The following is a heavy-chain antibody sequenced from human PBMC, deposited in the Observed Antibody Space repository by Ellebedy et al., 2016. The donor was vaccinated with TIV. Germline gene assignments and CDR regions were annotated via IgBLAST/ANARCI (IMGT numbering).Heavy chain of an antibody. CDR1: GYSFSDYE. D-gene: IGHD1-26*01. CDR2: INPKSGGT. J-gene: IGHJ4*02. V-gene: IGHV1-2*02. CDR3: ARDRMGSYEY. Sequence: ASVKVSXXASGYSFSDYEIDWVRQDPGQGLEWMGRINPKSGGTHYPQNFQGRVTMTRDTSISTVYVELSSLTSDDTAVYYCARDRMGSYEYWGQGTLVTVSS.